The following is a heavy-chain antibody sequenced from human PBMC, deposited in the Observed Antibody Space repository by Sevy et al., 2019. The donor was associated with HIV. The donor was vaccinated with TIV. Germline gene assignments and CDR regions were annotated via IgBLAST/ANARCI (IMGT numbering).Heavy chain of an antibody. J-gene: IGHJ4*02. Sequence: GGSLRLSCAASGFTFSSYSMNWVRHAPGKGLEWVSYISSSSSTIYYADSVKGRFTISRDNAKNSLYLQMNSLRDEDTAVYYCARVSRIVVVPAAIVDYWGQGTLVTVSS. CDR1: GFTFSSYS. CDR2: ISSSSSTI. D-gene: IGHD2-2*01. CDR3: ARVSRIVVVPAAIVDY. V-gene: IGHV3-48*02.